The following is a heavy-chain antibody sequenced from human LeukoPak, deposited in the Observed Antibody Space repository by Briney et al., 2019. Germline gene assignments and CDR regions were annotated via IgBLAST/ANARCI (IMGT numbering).Heavy chain of an antibody. CDR1: GFTVSSNY. CDR3: ARAVTVTKYWYFDL. V-gene: IGHV3-53*01. J-gene: IGHJ2*01. D-gene: IGHD4-17*01. CDR2: IYSGGST. Sequence: GGSLRLSCAASGFTVSSNYMSWVRQAPGKGLEWVSVIYSGGSTYYADSVKGRFTISRDNSKNTLYLQMNSLRAEDTAVYYCARAVTVTKYWYFDLWGRGTLVTVSS.